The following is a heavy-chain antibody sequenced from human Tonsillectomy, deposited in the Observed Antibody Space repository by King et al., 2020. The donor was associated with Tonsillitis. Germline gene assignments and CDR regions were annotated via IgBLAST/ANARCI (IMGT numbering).Heavy chain of an antibody. Sequence: QLQQWGAGLLKPSETLSLTCAVFGGSLSGYYWTWIRQPPGKGLEWIGEINHSGSTNYNPSPKSRVTISVDTSKNQFSLKLNSVTAADTAAYYCARGLEGSDSVDYWGQGTLVTVSS. V-gene: IGHV4-34*01. CDR2: INHSGST. J-gene: IGHJ4*02. CDR1: GGSLSGYY. CDR3: ARGLEGSDSVDY.